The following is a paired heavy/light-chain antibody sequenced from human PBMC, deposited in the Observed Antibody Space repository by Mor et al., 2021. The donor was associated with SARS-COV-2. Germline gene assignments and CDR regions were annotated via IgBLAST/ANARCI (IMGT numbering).Light chain of an antibody. CDR1: QSVSSSSTF. Sequence: EIVLTQSPGTLSLSPGERATLSCRASQSVSSSSTFLAWYQQRPGQALRLLIYGASSRATGIPDRFSGSGSGTDFTLTISRLEPEDFAVYYCQHYGSSFTFGPGTTVEIK. V-gene: IGKV3-20*01. CDR3: QHYGSSFT. CDR2: GAS. J-gene: IGKJ3*01.
Heavy chain of an antibody. V-gene: IGHV3-66*01. CDR1: GFSVTNSY. D-gene: IGHD3-22*01. Sequence: VQLVESGGDLVQPGGSLRLSCVASGFSVTNSYINWVRQTPGKGLDWVSLIYSSGSTYYADSVKGRFTVSRDNSKNTVYLQMNSLKAEDTAVYYCARDYYDSTNYYWGAFDIWGQGTMVTVSS. CDR2: IYSSGST. CDR3: ARDYYDSTNYYWGAFDI. J-gene: IGHJ3*02.